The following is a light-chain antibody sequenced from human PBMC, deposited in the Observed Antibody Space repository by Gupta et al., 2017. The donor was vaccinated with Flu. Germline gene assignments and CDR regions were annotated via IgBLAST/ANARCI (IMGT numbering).Light chain of an antibody. CDR1: QSLLHSNGYNY. CDR3: MQALQTPYS. CDR2: LGS. V-gene: IGKV2-28*01. J-gene: IGKJ2*03. Sequence: DIVMTQSPLSLPVPPGEPASISCRSSQSLLHSNGYNYLDWYLQKPGQSPQLLIYLGSNRASGVPDRFSGSGSGTDFTLKISRVEAEDVGVYCCMQALQTPYSFGQGTKLEIK.